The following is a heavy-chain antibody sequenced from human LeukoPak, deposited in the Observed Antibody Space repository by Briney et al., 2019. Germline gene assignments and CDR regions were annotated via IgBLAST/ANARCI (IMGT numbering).Heavy chain of an antibody. Sequence: PGGSLRLSCAASGFTFSGYGMHWVRQAPGKGLEWVAVIWSDGSDKYYVDSVKGRFTISKDNSKNTLYLQMNSLRAEDTAVYFCARDLIGGDWGGAPDYWGQGTLVTVSS. D-gene: IGHD2-21*02. CDR2: IWSDGSDK. CDR1: GFTFSGYG. V-gene: IGHV3-33*01. CDR3: ARDLIGGDWGGAPDY. J-gene: IGHJ4*02.